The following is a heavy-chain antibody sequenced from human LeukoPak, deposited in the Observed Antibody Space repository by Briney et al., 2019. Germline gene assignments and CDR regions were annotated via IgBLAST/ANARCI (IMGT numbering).Heavy chain of an antibody. CDR3: AKDAQPRSRWFDP. CDR1: GFTVSSNY. V-gene: IGHV3-53*01. Sequence: GGSLRLSCAASGFTVSSNYMSWVRQAPGKGLEWVSVIYSGGSTYYADSVKGRFTISRDNAKNSLYLQMNTLRAEDTAMYYCAKDAQPRSRWFDPWGQGTLVTVSS. J-gene: IGHJ5*02. D-gene: IGHD3-16*01. CDR2: IYSGGST.